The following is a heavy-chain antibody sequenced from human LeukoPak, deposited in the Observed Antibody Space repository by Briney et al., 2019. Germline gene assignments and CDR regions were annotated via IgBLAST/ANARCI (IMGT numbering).Heavy chain of an antibody. CDR1: GFTFSSYA. D-gene: IGHD3-22*01. J-gene: IGHJ4*02. CDR2: ISGSGGST. CDR3: AKANDSSGYYYPFDY. Sequence: PGGPLRLSCAASGFTFSSYAMSWVRQAPGKGLEWVSAISGSGGSTYYADSVKGRFTISRDNSKNTLYLQMNSLRAEDTAVYYCAKANDSSGYYYPFDYWGQGTLVTVSS. V-gene: IGHV3-23*01.